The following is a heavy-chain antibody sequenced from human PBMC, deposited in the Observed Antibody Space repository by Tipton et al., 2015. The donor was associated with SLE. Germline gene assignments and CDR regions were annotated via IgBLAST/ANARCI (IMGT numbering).Heavy chain of an antibody. CDR2: VYTTGDT. Sequence: TLSLTCTVSGASINSGDYYWTWIRQPAGKGLEWIGHVYTTGDTNYNPSLKSRVTMALDTSKNHFSLKLSSGTAADTAMYYCAGSLLALSLDAFEVWGQGAMVTVSS. J-gene: IGHJ3*01. V-gene: IGHV4-61*09. CDR1: GASINSGDYY. D-gene: IGHD3-10*01. CDR3: AGSLLALSLDAFEV.